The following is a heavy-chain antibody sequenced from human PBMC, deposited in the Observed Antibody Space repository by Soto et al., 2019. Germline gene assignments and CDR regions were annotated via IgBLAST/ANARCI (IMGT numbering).Heavy chain of an antibody. J-gene: IGHJ6*02. CDR3: ARCVSAAGTCYYGLDV. CDR2: VYYSGST. V-gene: IGHV4-59*13. Sequence: SETLSLTCTVSGGSFSTYYWSWIRQPPGKGLEWIGYVYYSGSTNYNPSLKTRVTISLDTSRNQFSLKVNSVTAADTAVYYCARCVSAAGTCYYGLDVWGQGTTVTISS. CDR1: GGSFSTYY. D-gene: IGHD6-13*01.